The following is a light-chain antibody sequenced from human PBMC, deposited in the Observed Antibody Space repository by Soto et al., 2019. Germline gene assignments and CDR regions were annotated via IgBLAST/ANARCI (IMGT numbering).Light chain of an antibody. J-gene: IGLJ1*01. CDR2: DVS. V-gene: IGLV2-14*03. CDR3: SSFRSSSTSYV. CDR1: SSDIGDSNY. Sequence: QSVLTPPASVSGSPGQSITISCTGTSSDIGDSNYVSWYQQHPGKAPKLVIYDVSNRPSGVSNRFSGSKSANTASLTISGLQAEDEADYYCSSFRSSSTSYVFGTGTKLTVL.